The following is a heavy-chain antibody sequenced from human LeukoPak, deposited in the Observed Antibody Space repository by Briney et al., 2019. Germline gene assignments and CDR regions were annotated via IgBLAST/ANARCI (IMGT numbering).Heavy chain of an antibody. CDR1: GGSFSSSSYY. J-gene: IGHJ3*02. Sequence: SETLSLTCTVSGGSFSSSSYYWGWIRQPPGKGLEWIGSMYYSGSTYYNASLRSRVTMSVDTSKNQFSLKLSSVTAADTAVYYCARHCDRDGYTSNAFDIWGQGTMVTVSS. CDR3: ARHCDRDGYTSNAFDI. D-gene: IGHD5-24*01. V-gene: IGHV4-39*01. CDR2: MYYSGST.